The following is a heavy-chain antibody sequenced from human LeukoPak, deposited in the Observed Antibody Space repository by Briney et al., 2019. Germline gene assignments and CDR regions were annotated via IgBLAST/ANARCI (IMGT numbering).Heavy chain of an antibody. CDR3: ARDPSPYCGDDCYLN. V-gene: IGHV3-74*01. CDR1: GFTFSSYW. CDR2: INSDGSSK. J-gene: IGHJ4*02. D-gene: IGHD2-21*02. Sequence: GGSLRLSCAASGFTFSSYWMHWVRQAPGKGLVWVSRINSDGSSKTYADSVRGRFTISRDNAKNTLYLQMNSLRAEDTAVYYCARDPSPYCGDDCYLNWGQGTLVTVSS.